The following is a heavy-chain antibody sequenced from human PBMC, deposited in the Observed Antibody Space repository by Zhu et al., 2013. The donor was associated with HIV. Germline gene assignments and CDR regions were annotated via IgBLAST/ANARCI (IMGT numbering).Heavy chain of an antibody. CDR2: MNPKIGDT. J-gene: IGHJ4*02. CDR1: GYSFIDHY. D-gene: IGHD2-21*01. Sequence: QVHVVQSGAEVKEPGAAVTVSCKASGYSFIDHYVHWMRQAPGQRLEWMGWMNPKIGDTNYVQKFQGTLTMTRDTSTSSIYMELRSQTSDDTAIYYCARDRRDSTVVVSGTRGRATRLDHWGQGTLVTVSS. V-gene: IGHV1-2*02. CDR3: ARDRRDSTVVVSGTRGRATRLDH.